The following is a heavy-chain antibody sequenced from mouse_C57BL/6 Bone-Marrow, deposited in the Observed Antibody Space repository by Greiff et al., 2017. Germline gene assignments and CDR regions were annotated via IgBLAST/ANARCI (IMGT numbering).Heavy chain of an antibody. CDR1: GFTFSSYG. CDR2: ISSGGSYT. J-gene: IGHJ2*01. CDR3: ARHRLRSPFDY. Sequence: EVNLVESGGDLVKPGGSLKLSCAASGFTFSSYGMSWVRQTPDKRLEWVATISSGGSYTYYPDSVKGRFTISRDNAKNTLYLQLSSLKSEDTAMYYCARHRLRSPFDYWGQGTTLTVSS. V-gene: IGHV5-6*01. D-gene: IGHD1-1*01.